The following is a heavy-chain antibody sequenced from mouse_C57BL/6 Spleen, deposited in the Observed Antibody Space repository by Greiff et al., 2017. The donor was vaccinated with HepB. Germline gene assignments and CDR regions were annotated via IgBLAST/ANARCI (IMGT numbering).Heavy chain of an antibody. V-gene: IGHV3-6*01. D-gene: IGHD2-5*01. CDR2: ISYDGSN. CDR3: ARGTEGYSNH. Sequence: ESGPGLVKPSQSLSLTCSVTGYSITSGYYWNWIRQFPGNKLEWMGYISYDGSNNYNPSLKNRISITRDTSKNQFFLKLNSVTTEDTATYYCARGTEGYSNHWGQGTSVTVSS. J-gene: IGHJ4*01. CDR1: GYSITSGYY.